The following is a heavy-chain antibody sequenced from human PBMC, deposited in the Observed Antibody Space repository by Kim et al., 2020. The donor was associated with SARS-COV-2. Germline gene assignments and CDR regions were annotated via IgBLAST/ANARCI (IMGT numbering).Heavy chain of an antibody. V-gene: IGHV3-43*01. CDR3: ARDRDGSSWDYFDY. J-gene: IGHJ4*02. Sequence: YEDAVKGRFTISRDKSKNTLYLQMNNLRADDTALYVCARDRDGSSWDYFDYWGQGTLLTVSS. D-gene: IGHD6-13*01.